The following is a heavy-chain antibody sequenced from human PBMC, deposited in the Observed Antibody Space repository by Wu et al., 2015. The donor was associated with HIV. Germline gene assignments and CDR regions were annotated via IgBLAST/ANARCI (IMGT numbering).Heavy chain of an antibody. CDR2: ISGYNDNT. D-gene: IGHD2-2*01. CDR1: GYTFSTFG. Sequence: QVQLVQSGAEVKKPGASVKVSCKASGYTFSTFGITWVRQAPGQGLEWMGWISGYNDNTHYAQKFQGRITMTTDTSTSTAYMEMRSLTSDDTAVYYCARHALSVHYFEFWGQGTLVTVSS. J-gene: IGHJ4*02. V-gene: IGHV1-18*01. CDR3: ARHALSVHYFEF.